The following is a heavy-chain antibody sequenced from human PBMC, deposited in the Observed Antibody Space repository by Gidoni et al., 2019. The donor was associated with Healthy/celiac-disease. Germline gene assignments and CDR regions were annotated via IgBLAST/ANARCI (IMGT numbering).Heavy chain of an antibody. CDR1: GGPISSSSYY. D-gene: IGHD5-12*01. V-gene: IGHV4-39*01. J-gene: IGHJ4*02. CDR2: IYYSGST. Sequence: QLQLQESGPGLVKPSETLSLTCTVSGGPISSSSYYWGGLRQPPGKGLEWIGSIYYSGSTYYNPSLKSRVTISVDTSKNQFSLKLSSVTAADTAVYYCARQGRWLQSAGYFDYWGQGTLVTVSS. CDR3: ARQGRWLQSAGYFDY.